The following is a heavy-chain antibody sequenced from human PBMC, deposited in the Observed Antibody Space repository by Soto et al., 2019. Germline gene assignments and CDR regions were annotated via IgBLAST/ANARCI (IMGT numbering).Heavy chain of an antibody. V-gene: IGHV3-9*01. CDR3: AKDNIGLFGSSWYWFDP. CDR2: ISWNSGSI. Sequence: PGGSLRLSCAASGFTFDDYAMHWVRQAPGKGLEWVSGISWNSGSIGYADSVKGRFTISRDNAKNSLYLQMNSLRAEDTALYYCAKDNIGLFGSSWYWFDPWGQGTLVTVSS. CDR1: GFTFDDYA. D-gene: IGHD6-13*01. J-gene: IGHJ5*02.